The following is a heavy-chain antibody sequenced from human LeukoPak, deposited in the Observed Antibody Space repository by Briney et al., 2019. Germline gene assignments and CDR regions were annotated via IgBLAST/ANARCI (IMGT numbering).Heavy chain of an antibody. V-gene: IGHV1-2*06. CDR2: INPNTGGI. CDR1: GNTFTDSY. CDR3: AKAGGLIGSGGSEMTFDV. J-gene: IGHJ3*01. Sequence: ASVRVSCKASGNTFTDSYVHCVRQAPGQGLEWLGRINPNTGGINFAQKFQDRVTMTRDTSVSTAYMELSRLMSDDTAVYYCAKAGGLIGSGGSEMTFDVWGQGTMVTVSS. D-gene: IGHD2-15*01.